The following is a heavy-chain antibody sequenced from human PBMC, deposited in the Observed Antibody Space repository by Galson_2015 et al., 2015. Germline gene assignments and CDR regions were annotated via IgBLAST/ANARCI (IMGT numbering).Heavy chain of an antibody. V-gene: IGHV3-23*01. CDR2: VSSSGIKT. Sequence: SLRLSCAASGFTFRSYDMSWVRQAPGKGLEWVSTVSSSGIKTYYAGDVKGRFTISRDNSRNTLYVQMNSLRAEDTAVYYCTKALSTSSSYLFEYWGQGNLVTVSS. J-gene: IGHJ4*02. CDR1: GFTFRSYD. D-gene: IGHD2-2*01. CDR3: TKALSTSSSYLFEY.